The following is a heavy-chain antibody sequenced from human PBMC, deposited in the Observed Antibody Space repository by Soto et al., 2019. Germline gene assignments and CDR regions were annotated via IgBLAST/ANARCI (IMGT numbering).Heavy chain of an antibody. V-gene: IGHV3-23*01. CDR1: GFTFSSYA. J-gene: IGHJ4*02. CDR2: ISGSGGST. Sequence: GGSLRLSCAASGFTFSSYAMSWVRQAPGKGLEWVSAISGSGGSTYYADSVKGRFTISRDNSKNTLYLQMNSLRAEDTAVYYCAKDSSFHYYDSSGYLDYWGQGTLVTVSS. D-gene: IGHD3-22*01. CDR3: AKDSSFHYYDSSGYLDY.